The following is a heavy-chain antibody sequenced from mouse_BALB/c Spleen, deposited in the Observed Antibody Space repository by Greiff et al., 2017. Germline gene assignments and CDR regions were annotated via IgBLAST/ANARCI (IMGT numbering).Heavy chain of an antibody. V-gene: IGHV5-6*02. D-gene: IGHD1-1*01. Sequence: VKLVESGGDLVKPGGSLKLSCAASGFTFSSYGMSWVRQTPDKRLEWVATISSGGSYTYYPDSVKGRFTISRDNAKNTLYLQMSSLKSEDTAMYYCAVDYYGSSPFAYWGQGTLVTVSA. J-gene: IGHJ3*01. CDR1: GFTFSSYG. CDR3: AVDYYGSSPFAY. CDR2: ISSGGSYT.